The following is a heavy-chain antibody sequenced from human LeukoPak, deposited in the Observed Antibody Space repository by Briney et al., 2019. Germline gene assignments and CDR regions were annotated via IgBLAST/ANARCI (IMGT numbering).Heavy chain of an antibody. CDR3: ARSTAGFDY. J-gene: IGHJ4*02. CDR1: GFTFSNYW. CDR2: IKQDGSET. V-gene: IGHV3-7*01. D-gene: IGHD6-19*01. Sequence: GGSLRLSCAASGFTFSNYWMSWVRQAPGKGLEWVASIKQDGSETYYVDSVKGRFTISRDNAKNSLYLQMNSLRAEDTAVYYCARSTAGFDYWGQGTLVTVTS.